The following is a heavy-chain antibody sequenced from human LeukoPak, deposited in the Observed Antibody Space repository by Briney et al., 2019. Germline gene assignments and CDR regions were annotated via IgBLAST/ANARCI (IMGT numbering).Heavy chain of an antibody. CDR2: IKQDGSEK. Sequence: PGGSLSLSCAASGFTFSSYWVSWVRQAPGKGLECVANIKQDGSEKYYVDSVKGRFTISRDNPKNSLYLQMNSLRAEDTAVYYCARAGSSGWYLVYWGQGTLVTVSS. CDR1: GFTFSSYW. CDR3: ARAGSSGWYLVY. V-gene: IGHV3-7*01. J-gene: IGHJ4*02. D-gene: IGHD6-19*01.